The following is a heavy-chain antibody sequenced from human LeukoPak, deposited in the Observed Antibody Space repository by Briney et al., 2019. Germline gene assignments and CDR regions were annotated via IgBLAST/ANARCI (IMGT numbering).Heavy chain of an antibody. D-gene: IGHD6-19*01. CDR3: ARVRLGVAGRYFDY. J-gene: IGHJ4*02. V-gene: IGHV3-74*01. CDR2: INSDGSSA. CDR1: GFTFSSYW. Sequence: GGSLRLSCAASGFTFSSYWMHWVRQAPGKGLVWVSRINSDGSSASYADSVKGRFTISRDNAKNTLYLQMNSLRAEDTAVYYCARVRLGVAGRYFDYWGQGTLVTVSS.